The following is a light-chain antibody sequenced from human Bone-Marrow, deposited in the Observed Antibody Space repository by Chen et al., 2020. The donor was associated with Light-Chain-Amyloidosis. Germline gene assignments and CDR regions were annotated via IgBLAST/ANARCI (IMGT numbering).Light chain of an antibody. Sequence: SYELTQPPSVSVSPGQTARLTCSGDDLPTKYAYWYQQKPGQAPVLVIHRDTERPSGVSERFSGSSAGTKATLTISGVQEEDEADYHCQAAESSGTYEVIFGGGTKLTVL. CDR2: RDT. CDR1: DLPTKY. J-gene: IGLJ2*01. V-gene: IGLV3-25*03. CDR3: QAAESSGTYEVI.